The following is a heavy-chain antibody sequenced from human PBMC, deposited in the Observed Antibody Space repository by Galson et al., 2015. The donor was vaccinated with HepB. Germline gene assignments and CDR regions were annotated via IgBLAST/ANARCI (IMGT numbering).Heavy chain of an antibody. D-gene: IGHD6-6*01. CDR1: GFTVSNNF. Sequence: LRLSCAASGFTVSNNFMSCLRQPPGKGREWVLVVYSTGTIYNADSEQGRFTITRDNSRNTLYLQMNSLRTEDTAVYYCSKNGQYDGSSYWYCDHWGRGTLVTVSS. J-gene: IGHJ2*01. V-gene: IGHV3-53*01. CDR2: VYSTGTI. CDR3: SKNGQYDGSSYWYCDH.